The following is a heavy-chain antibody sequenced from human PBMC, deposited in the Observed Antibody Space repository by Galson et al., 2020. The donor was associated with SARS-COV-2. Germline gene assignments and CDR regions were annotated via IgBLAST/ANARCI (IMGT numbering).Heavy chain of an antibody. CDR1: GFSFTKYW. D-gene: IGHD2-21*01. V-gene: IGHV5-10-1*01. Sequence: HGESLKISCKTSGFSFTKYWINWVRQMPGKGLEWMGRIDPSDSYTNYNASFQGHVSISVDKSISVVYLQWRSLKASDTANYFCARTNCGADCYRHDPFHIWGQGTVVTVSS. J-gene: IGHJ3*02. CDR3: ARTNCGADCYRHDPFHI. CDR2: IDPSDSYT.